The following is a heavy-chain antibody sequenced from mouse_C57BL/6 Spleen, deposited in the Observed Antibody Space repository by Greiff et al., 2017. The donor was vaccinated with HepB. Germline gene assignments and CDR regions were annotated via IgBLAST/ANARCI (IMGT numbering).Heavy chain of an antibody. D-gene: IGHD2-3*01. J-gene: IGHJ4*01. CDR2: IYPGSGST. CDR3: ARSDGYYVDAMDY. CDR1: GYTFTSYW. Sequence: QVQLQQPGAELVKPGASVKMSCKASGYTFTSYWITWVKQRPGQGLEWIGDIYPGSGSTNYNGKFKSKATLTVDTSSSTAYMQLSSLTSEDSAVYYCARSDGYYVDAMDYWGQGTSVTVSS. V-gene: IGHV1-55*01.